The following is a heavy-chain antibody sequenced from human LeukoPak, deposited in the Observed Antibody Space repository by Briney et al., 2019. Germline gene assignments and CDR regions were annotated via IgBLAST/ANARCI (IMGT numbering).Heavy chain of an antibody. V-gene: IGHV4-59*01. Sequence: SETLSLTCTVSGGSISSYYWSWIRQPPGKGLEWIGYIYYSGSTNYNPSLKSRVTISVGTSKNQFSLKLSSVTAADTAVYYCARGFYDSSGYYYRRYYYYYMDVWGKGTPLTVSS. D-gene: IGHD3-22*01. CDR2: IYYSGST. CDR3: ARGFYDSSGYYYRRYYYYYMDV. J-gene: IGHJ6*03. CDR1: GGSISSYY.